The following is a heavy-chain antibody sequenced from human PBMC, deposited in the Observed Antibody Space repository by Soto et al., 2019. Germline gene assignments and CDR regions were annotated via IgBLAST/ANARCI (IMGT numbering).Heavy chain of an antibody. CDR3: ARHRVTGAAAGIDFDY. CDR1: GGSISSYY. CDR2: IYYSGST. J-gene: IGHJ4*02. D-gene: IGHD6-13*01. Sequence: QVQLQESGPGLVKPSETLSLTCTVSGGSISSYYWSWIRQPPGKGLEWIGYIYYSGSTNYNPSLKSRVTTSVDTSKNQFSLKLSSVTAADTAVYYCARHRVTGAAAGIDFDYWGQGTLVTVSS. V-gene: IGHV4-59*08.